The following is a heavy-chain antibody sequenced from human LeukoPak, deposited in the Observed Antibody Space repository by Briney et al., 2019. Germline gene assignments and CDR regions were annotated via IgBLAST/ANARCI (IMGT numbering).Heavy chain of an antibody. CDR1: GFTFSSCA. CDR2: ISGSGGTT. Sequence: PGGSLRLSCAASGFTFSSCAMSWVRQAPGKGLEWVSAISGSGGTTFYADSVKGRFTISRDNSKNALYLQMNSLRAEDTAVYYCAREDSYVTMIVVGGPFRAFAIWGQGTMVTVSS. V-gene: IGHV3-23*01. J-gene: IGHJ3*02. D-gene: IGHD3-22*01. CDR3: AREDSYVTMIVVGGPFRAFAI.